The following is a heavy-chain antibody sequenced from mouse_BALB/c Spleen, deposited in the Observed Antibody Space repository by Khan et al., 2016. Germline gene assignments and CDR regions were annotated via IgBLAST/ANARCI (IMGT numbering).Heavy chain of an antibody. Sequence: QVQLQQSGAELMKPGASVKISCKATGYTFSSYWIEWVKQRPGHGLEWIGEILPGSGSTNYNEKFKGKATFTADTSSNTAYMQLSSLTSEDSAVYYCARKGLTTARYFDVWGAGTTVTVSS. V-gene: IGHV1-9*01. CDR1: GYTFSSYW. J-gene: IGHJ1*01. D-gene: IGHD1-2*01. CDR3: ARKGLTTARYFDV. CDR2: ILPGSGST.